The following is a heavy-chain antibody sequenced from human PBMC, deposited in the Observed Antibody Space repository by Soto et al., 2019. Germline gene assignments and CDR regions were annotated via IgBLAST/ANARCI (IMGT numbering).Heavy chain of an antibody. J-gene: IGHJ3*02. CDR2: IYPGDSDT. Sequence: GESLKISCKGSGYSFTSYWIGWVRQMPGKGLEWMGIIYPGDSDTRYSPSFQGQVTISAAKSISTAYLQWSSLKASDTARYYCAREWVAPWDRGAFDIWGQGTMVTVSS. V-gene: IGHV5-51*01. CDR3: AREWVAPWDRGAFDI. D-gene: IGHD1-26*01. CDR1: GYSFTSYW.